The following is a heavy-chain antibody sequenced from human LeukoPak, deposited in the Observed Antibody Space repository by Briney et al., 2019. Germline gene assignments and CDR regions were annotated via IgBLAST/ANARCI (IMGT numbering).Heavy chain of an antibody. Sequence: AGESLKISCKGSGYSFTSYWIGWVRQMPGKGLEWMGIIYPGDSDTRYSPSFQGQVTISADKSISTAYLQWSSLKASDTAMYYCARLPPHPGDYWYFDLWGRGTLVTVSS. CDR3: ARLPPHPGDYWYFDL. CDR2: IYPGDSDT. J-gene: IGHJ2*01. CDR1: GYSFTSYW. V-gene: IGHV5-51*01. D-gene: IGHD3-10*01.